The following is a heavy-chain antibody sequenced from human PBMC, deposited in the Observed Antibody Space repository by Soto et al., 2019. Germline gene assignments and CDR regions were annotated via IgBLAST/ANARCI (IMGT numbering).Heavy chain of an antibody. CDR1: GYTFTSYG. Sequence: ASVKVSCKASGYTFTSYGISWVRQAPGQGLEWMGGIQTDNDHASFAQKFEGRVTMTTDTSTRTVYMELRDLSSDDTAVYYCGKDLGSGYRFDYWGQGTPVTVSS. CDR3: GKDLGSGYRFDY. V-gene: IGHV1-18*01. CDR2: IQTDNDHA. J-gene: IGHJ4*02. D-gene: IGHD3-9*01.